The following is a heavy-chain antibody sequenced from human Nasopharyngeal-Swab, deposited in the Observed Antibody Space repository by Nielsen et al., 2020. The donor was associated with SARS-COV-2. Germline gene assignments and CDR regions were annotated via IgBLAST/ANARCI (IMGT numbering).Heavy chain of an antibody. Sequence: SETLSLTCAVYGGSFSGYYWSWIRQPPGKGLEWIGYIYYSGSTNYNPSLKSRVTISVDTSKNQFSLKLSSVTAADTAVYYCAREILEEYSGSYNHYYYYGMDVWGQGTTVTVSS. V-gene: IGHV4-59*01. J-gene: IGHJ6*02. D-gene: IGHD1-26*01. CDR3: AREILEEYSGSYNHYYYYGMDV. CDR2: IYYSGST. CDR1: GGSFSGYY.